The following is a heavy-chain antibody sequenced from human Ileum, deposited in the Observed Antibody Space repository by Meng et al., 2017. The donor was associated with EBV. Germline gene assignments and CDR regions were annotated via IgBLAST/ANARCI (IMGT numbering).Heavy chain of an antibody. D-gene: IGHD6-19*01. V-gene: IGHV4-4*02. CDR2: IYHSGST. J-gene: IGHJ4*02. CDR1: GGSISSSNW. CDR3: ARVGQWLPIDY. Sequence: VKLEEAGPGLGRATGTRSLTCAGSGGSISSSNWWSWVRQPPGKGMEWIGEIYHSGSTNYNPSLKSRVTISVDKSKNQFSLNLSSVTAADTAVYYCARVGQWLPIDYWGQGTLVTVSS.